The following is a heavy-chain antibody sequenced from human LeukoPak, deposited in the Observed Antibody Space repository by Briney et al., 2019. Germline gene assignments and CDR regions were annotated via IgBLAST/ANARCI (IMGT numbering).Heavy chain of an antibody. V-gene: IGHV3-23*01. CDR3: AKWVATPRVYYYYYGTDV. Sequence: GGSLRLSCAASGFTFSSYAMSWVRQAPGKGLEWVSAISGSGGSTYYADSVKGRFTISRDNSKNTLYLQMNSLRAEDTAVYYCAKWVATPRVYYYYYGTDVWGQGTTVTVSS. J-gene: IGHJ6*02. D-gene: IGHD5-12*01. CDR2: ISGSGGST. CDR1: GFTFSSYA.